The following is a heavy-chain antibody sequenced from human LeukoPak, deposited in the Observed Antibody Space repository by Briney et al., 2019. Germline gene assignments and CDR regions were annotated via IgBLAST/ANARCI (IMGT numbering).Heavy chain of an antibody. CDR1: GFTFSSYA. J-gene: IGHJ4*02. V-gene: IGHV3-30*01. Sequence: GGSLRLSCAASGFTFSSYAMHWVRQAPGKGLEWGAVISYDGSNKYYADSVKGRFTISRDNSKNTLYLQMNSLRAEDTAVYYCARPPTGYEGQRNSNWGQGTLVTVSS. D-gene: IGHD3-9*01. CDR2: ISYDGSNK. CDR3: ARPPTGYEGQRNSN.